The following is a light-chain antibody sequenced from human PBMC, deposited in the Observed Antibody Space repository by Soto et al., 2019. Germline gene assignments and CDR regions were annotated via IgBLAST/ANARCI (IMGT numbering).Light chain of an antibody. V-gene: IGKV1-39*01. CDR3: QQSDNTPIA. CDR2: AAS. CDR1: QSISSY. J-gene: IGKJ4*01. Sequence: DIQMTQSPSSLSACVGDRVTITCRASQSISSYLNWYQQKPGKAPRFLIYAASNLQSGVPSRFSGSGSGTDFTLTISSLQPEDFAIYYCQQSDNTPIAFGGGTKVE.